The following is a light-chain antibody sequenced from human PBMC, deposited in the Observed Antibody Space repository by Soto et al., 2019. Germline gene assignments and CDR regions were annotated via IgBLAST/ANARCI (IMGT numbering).Light chain of an antibody. CDR2: RNN. V-gene: IGLV1-47*01. Sequence: QAVLTQPPSASGTPGQRVTISCSGSSSNIERNFVYWYQQFPGTAPRLLIYRNNQRPSGVPDRFSGSKSGTSASLAISALRSEDEADYYCTVWDDRLRGRLFGGGTKVTVL. CDR1: SSNIERNF. J-gene: IGLJ2*01. CDR3: TVWDDRLRGRL.